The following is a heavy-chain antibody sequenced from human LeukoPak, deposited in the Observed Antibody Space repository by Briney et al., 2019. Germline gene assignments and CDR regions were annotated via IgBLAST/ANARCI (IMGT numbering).Heavy chain of an antibody. CDR2: INPNSGGT. V-gene: IGHV1-2*02. CDR1: GYTFTGYY. D-gene: IGHD3-10*01. CDR3: ARDQSGENWFDP. Sequence: GASVKVSCKASGYTFTGYYMHWVRQAPGQGLEWMGWINPNSGGTNYAQKFQGRVTMTRDTSISTAHMELSRLRSDDTAVYYCARDQSGENWFDPWGQGTLVTVSS. J-gene: IGHJ5*02.